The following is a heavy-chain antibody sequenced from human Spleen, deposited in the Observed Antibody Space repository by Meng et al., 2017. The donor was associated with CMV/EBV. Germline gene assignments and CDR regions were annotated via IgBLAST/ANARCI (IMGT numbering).Heavy chain of an antibody. V-gene: IGHV4-34*01. CDR1: GGSFSGYY. J-gene: IGHJ4*02. CDR3: ARTMVRGVIIESATFDY. Sequence: HVQRQKSGAGLLKASETLSLTCAVYGGSFSGYYWSWIRQPPGMGLEWIGEINHSGSTNYNPSLKSRVTISVDTSKNQFSLKLSSVTAADTAVYYCARTMVRGVIIESATFDYWGQGTLVTV. CDR2: INHSGST. D-gene: IGHD3-10*01.